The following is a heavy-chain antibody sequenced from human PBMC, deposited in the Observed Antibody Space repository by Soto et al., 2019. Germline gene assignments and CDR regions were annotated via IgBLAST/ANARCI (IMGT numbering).Heavy chain of an antibody. CDR3: ATLEWINKVYYYYGMDV. D-gene: IGHD3-3*01. CDR1: GFTFSSYA. Sequence: GGSLRLSCAASGFTFSSYAMSWVRQAPGKGLEWVSAISGSGGSTYYADSVKGRFTISRDNSKNKLYLQMNSLRAEDTAVYYCATLEWINKVYYYYGMDVWGQGTTVTVSS. CDR2: ISGSGGST. J-gene: IGHJ6*02. V-gene: IGHV3-23*01.